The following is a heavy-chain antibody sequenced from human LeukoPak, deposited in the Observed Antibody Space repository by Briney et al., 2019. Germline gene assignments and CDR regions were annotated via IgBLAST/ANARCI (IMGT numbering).Heavy chain of an antibody. V-gene: IGHV1-8*01. CDR1: GYTFTSYD. Sequence: ASVKVSCKASGYTFTSYDFNWVQQATGQGLEWMGWMSPKSGDTGYAQKFQGRVTMTRDTSTSTAYMELSSLRSEDTAVYYCARGPPDTGDFDYWGQGTPVTVSS. CDR2: MSPKSGDT. J-gene: IGHJ4*02. CDR3: ARGPPDTGDFDY. D-gene: IGHD7-27*01.